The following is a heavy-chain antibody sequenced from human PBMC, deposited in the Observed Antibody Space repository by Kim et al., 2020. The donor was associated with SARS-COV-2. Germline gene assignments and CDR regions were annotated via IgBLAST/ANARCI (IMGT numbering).Heavy chain of an antibody. CDR2: GGT. D-gene: IGHD2-21*02. V-gene: IGHV4-4*08. J-gene: IGHJ3*02. CDR3: ASTDPDAFDI. Sequence: GGTTNNPSPNGWITLSVDTSKTQFSLKLSSVTAADTAVYYCASTDPDAFDIWGQGTMVTVSS.